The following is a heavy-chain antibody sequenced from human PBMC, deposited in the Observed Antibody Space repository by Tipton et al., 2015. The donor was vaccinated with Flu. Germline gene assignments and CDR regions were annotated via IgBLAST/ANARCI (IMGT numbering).Heavy chain of an antibody. V-gene: IGHV4-4*07. CDR3: ARGPLRNYDSSGLFDY. D-gene: IGHD3-22*01. Sequence: TLSLTCTVSGASISSYYWNWIRQPAGKGLEWIGHIYTSGSTNYNPSLKSRVTMSVDTAKNQFSLKLISVTAADTAVYYCARGPLRNYDSSGLFDYWGQGTLVTVSS. CDR2: IYTSGST. CDR1: GASISSYY. J-gene: IGHJ4*02.